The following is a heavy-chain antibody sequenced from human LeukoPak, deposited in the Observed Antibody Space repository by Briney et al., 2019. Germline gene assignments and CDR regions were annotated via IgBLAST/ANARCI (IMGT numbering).Heavy chain of an antibody. J-gene: IGHJ3*02. Sequence: GGSLRLSCAASGFTFSRYWMHWVRQAPGKGLVRVSRINSDGSSTINADSVKCRFTISRDNAKNTLYLQMNSLRVEDTAVYFCARGGSPPEALGDAFDIWGQGTMVTVSS. CDR3: ARGGSPPEALGDAFDI. D-gene: IGHD1-26*01. CDR1: GFTFSRYW. V-gene: IGHV3-74*01. CDR2: INSDGSST.